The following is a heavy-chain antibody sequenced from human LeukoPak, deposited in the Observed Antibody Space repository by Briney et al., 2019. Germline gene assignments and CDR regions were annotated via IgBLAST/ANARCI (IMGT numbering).Heavy chain of an antibody. Sequence: ASVKVSCKASGYTFTSYAMHWVRQAPGQRLEWMGWINAGNGNTKYSQKFQGRVTITRDTSASTAYMELSSLRPEDTAVYYCARGGEGIVVVPAAMEGDMYYYGMDVWGKGTTVTVSS. J-gene: IGHJ6*04. V-gene: IGHV1-3*01. D-gene: IGHD2-2*01. CDR2: INAGNGNT. CDR3: ARGGEGIVVVPAAMEGDMYYYGMDV. CDR1: GYTFTSYA.